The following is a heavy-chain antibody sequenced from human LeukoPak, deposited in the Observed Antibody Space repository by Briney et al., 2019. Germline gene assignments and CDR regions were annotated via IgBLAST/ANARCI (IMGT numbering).Heavy chain of an antibody. CDR2: TYYRSKWYN. Sequence: SQTLSLTCAISGDSFSRNSTVWNWIRQSPSRGLEWLGRTYYRSKWYNDYAVSVTGRITINPDTSKNQFSLQLNSVTPEDTAVYYCARGGAGFNYWGQGTLVTVSS. V-gene: IGHV6-1*01. CDR3: ARGGAGFNY. CDR1: GDSFSRNSTV. J-gene: IGHJ4*02. D-gene: IGHD1-26*01.